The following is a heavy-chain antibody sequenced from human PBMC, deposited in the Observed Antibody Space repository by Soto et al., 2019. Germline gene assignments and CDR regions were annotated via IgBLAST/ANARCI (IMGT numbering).Heavy chain of an antibody. V-gene: IGHV3-7*01. Sequence: GGSLRLSCAASGFTFSSYWMSWVRQAPGKGLEWVANIKQDGSEKYYVDSVKGRFTISRDNAKNSLYLQMNSLRAEDTAVYYCARTGAAAGTYYYYYMDVWGKGTTVTVSS. CDR1: GFTFSSYW. CDR3: ARTGAAAGTYYYYYMDV. D-gene: IGHD6-13*01. CDR2: IKQDGSEK. J-gene: IGHJ6*03.